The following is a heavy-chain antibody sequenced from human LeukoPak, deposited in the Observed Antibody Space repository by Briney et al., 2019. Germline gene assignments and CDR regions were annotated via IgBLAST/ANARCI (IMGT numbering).Heavy chain of an antibody. CDR3: AKGYYDYIWGSYRSDAFDI. J-gene: IGHJ3*02. Sequence: GGSLRLSWAASGFPFNSYVMTWVRQAPGEGLEWVSVISGSGGLTYHADSVKGRFTVSRDNSKNTLYLQMNSLRAEDTAVYSCAKGYYDYIWGSYRSDAFDIWGQGTMVTVSS. CDR2: ISGSGGLT. D-gene: IGHD3-16*02. CDR1: GFPFNSYV. V-gene: IGHV3-23*01.